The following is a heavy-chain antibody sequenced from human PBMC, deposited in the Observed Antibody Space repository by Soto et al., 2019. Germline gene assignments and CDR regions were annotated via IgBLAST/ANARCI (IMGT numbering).Heavy chain of an antibody. D-gene: IGHD3-16*01. Sequence: QLQLQESGPGLVKPSETLSLTCTVSGGSISTTNYFWVWVRQPPGKGLEWIGTISYTGSTSYNPSLKSRVTISVDTPKSQFSLWLSSVTAADTGVYSCARQARHVWAYFDYWGRGTLVTVSS. CDR2: ISYTGST. CDR1: GGSISTTNYF. J-gene: IGHJ4*02. CDR3: ARQARHVWAYFDY. V-gene: IGHV4-39*01.